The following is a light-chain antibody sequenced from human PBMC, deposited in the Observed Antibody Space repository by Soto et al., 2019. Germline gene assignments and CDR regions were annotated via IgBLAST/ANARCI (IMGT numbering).Light chain of an antibody. CDR1: QSVSSN. V-gene: IGKV3-15*01. CDR2: GAS. Sequence: EIVMTQSPATLSVCPGERATLSCRASQSVSSNLAWYQHKPGQTPRLLIYGASTRATGIPARFSGSGSGTEFTLTISSLQSEDFAVYYCQQYNNWPRTFGQGTKVEIK. J-gene: IGKJ1*01. CDR3: QQYNNWPRT.